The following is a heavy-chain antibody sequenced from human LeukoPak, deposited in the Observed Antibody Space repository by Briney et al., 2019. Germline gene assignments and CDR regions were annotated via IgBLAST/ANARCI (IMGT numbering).Heavy chain of an antibody. CDR1: GGSTSTYY. V-gene: IGHV4-4*07. J-gene: IGHJ3*01. Sequence: PSETLSLTXTVSGGSTSTYYWSWIRQPAGKGVEWIGRIYTSGNTNYNPSLKSRVTMSVDTSKNQFSLKLSSVTAADTAVYDCARLAGTDAFDVWGQGTMVTVSS. CDR2: IYTSGNT. D-gene: IGHD6-19*01. CDR3: ARLAGTDAFDV.